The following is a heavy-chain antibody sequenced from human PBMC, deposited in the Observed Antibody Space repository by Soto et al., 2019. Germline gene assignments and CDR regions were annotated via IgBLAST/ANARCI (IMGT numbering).Heavy chain of an antibody. Sequence: ASVKVSCKASGGTFSSYAISWVRQAPGQGLEWMGGIIPIFGTANYAQKFQGRVTITADESTSTAYMELSSLRSEDTAVYYCASRARPYYYDSSGHNRTWGQGTLVTVSS. J-gene: IGHJ4*02. D-gene: IGHD3-22*01. CDR3: ASRARPYYYDSSGHNRT. CDR1: GGTFSSYA. CDR2: IIPIFGTA. V-gene: IGHV1-69*13.